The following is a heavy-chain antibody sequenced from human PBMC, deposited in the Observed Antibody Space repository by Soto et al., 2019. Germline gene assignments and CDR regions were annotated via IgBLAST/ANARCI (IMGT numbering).Heavy chain of an antibody. Sequence: QVQLVQSGAEVKKPGASVKVSCKASGYTFTGYYMHWVRQAPGQGLEWMGWINPNSGGTNYAQKFQGWVPMTRDTSISTAYMELSRLRSDDTAVYYCARSLKRGYSYGDYGMDVWGQGTTVTVSS. V-gene: IGHV1-2*04. J-gene: IGHJ6*02. CDR2: INPNSGGT. CDR3: ARSLKRGYSYGDYGMDV. D-gene: IGHD5-18*01. CDR1: GYTFTGYY.